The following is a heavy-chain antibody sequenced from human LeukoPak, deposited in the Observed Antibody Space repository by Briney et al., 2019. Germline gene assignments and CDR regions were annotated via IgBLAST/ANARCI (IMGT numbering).Heavy chain of an antibody. CDR1: GFTFSSYA. Sequence: PGGSLRLSCAASGFTFSSYAMSWVRQAPGKGLEWVSAISGSGGSTYYADSVKGRFTISRDNSKNTLYLQMNSLRAEDTAVYYCANVQRGGTAMVNINYWGQGTLVTVSS. CDR3: ANVQRGGTAMVNINY. CDR2: ISGSGGST. D-gene: IGHD5-18*01. J-gene: IGHJ4*02. V-gene: IGHV3-23*01.